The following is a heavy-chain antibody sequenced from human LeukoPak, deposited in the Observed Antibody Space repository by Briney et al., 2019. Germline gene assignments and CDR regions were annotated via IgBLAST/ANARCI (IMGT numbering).Heavy chain of an antibody. Sequence: SETLSLTCAVYGGSFSGYYWSWIRQLPGKGLEWIGEINHSGSTNYNPSLKSRVTMSVDTSKNQFSLKLSSVTAADTAVYYCARGQSIVGATGDYWGQGTLVTVSS. CDR1: GGSFSGYY. D-gene: IGHD1-26*01. CDR2: INHSGST. J-gene: IGHJ4*02. V-gene: IGHV4-34*01. CDR3: ARGQSIVGATGDY.